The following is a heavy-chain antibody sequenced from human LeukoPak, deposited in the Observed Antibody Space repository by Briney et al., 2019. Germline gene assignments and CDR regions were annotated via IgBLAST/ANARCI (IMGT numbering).Heavy chain of an antibody. V-gene: IGHV3-23*01. D-gene: IGHD6-13*01. CDR1: GFTFNNYA. J-gene: IGHJ4*02. Sequence: GGSLRLSCAASGFTFNNYAMSWVRQPPGKGLEWVSTISDSGGNTYYADSVKGRFTISRDNSKNTLYLQMNSLRAEDTAVYYCAKDLAAAGLAFDYWGQGTLVTVSS. CDR2: ISDSGGNT. CDR3: AKDLAAAGLAFDY.